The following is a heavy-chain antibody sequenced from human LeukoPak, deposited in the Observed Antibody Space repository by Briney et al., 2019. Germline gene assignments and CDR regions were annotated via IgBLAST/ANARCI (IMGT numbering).Heavy chain of an antibody. CDR1: GYSFTSYW. J-gene: IGHJ5*02. CDR2: IYPGDSDT. CDR3: ARHNSGSYLRGSNWFDP. V-gene: IGHV5-51*01. Sequence: GESLKISCKGSGYSFTSYWIGWVRQMPGRGLEWMGIIYPGDSDTRYSPSFQGQVTISADKSISTAYLQWSSLKASDTAMYYCARHNSGSYLRGSNWFDPWGQGTLVTVSS. D-gene: IGHD1-26*01.